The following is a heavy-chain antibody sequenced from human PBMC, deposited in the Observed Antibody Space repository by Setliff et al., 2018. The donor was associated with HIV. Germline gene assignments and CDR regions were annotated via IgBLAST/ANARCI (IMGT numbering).Heavy chain of an antibody. D-gene: IGHD3-22*01. CDR3: ARDGRHYYDSSGYYTYYMDV. Sequence: GGSLRLSCAASGFTFSSYSMNWVRQAPGKGLEWVSSISSSSSYIYYADSVKGRFTISRDNAKNSLYLQMNSLRAEDTAVYYCARDGRHYYDSSGYYTYYMDVWGKGTTVTVSS. CDR2: ISSSSSYI. CDR1: GFTFSSYS. J-gene: IGHJ6*03. V-gene: IGHV3-21*01.